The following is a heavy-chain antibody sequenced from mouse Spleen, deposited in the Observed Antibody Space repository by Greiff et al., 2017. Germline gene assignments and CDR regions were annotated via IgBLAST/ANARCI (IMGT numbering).Heavy chain of an antibody. D-gene: IGHD1-1*01. Sequence: EVMLVESGGGLVKLGGSLKLSCAASGFTFSSYAMSWVRQTPEKRLEWVATISSGGGNTYYPDSVKGRFTISRDNAKNTLYLQMSSLKSEDTAMYYCAREGAITTVVATEYFDYWGQGTTLTVSS. CDR2: ISSGGGNT. CDR3: AREGAITTVVATEYFDY. CDR1: GFTFSSYA. J-gene: IGHJ2*01. V-gene: IGHV5-9*01.